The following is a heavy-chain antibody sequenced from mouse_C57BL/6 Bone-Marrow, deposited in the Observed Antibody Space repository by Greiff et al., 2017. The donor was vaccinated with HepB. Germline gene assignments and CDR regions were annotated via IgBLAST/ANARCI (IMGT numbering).Heavy chain of an antibody. Sequence: QVQLQQPGAELVKPGASVKLSCKASGYTFTSYWMQWVKQRPGQGLEWIGEIDPSDSYTNYNQKFKGKATLPVDTSASTAYMQLSSLTSEDSAVYYCAPYYYGSSPYWYFDVWGTGTTVTVSS. J-gene: IGHJ1*03. CDR2: IDPSDSYT. V-gene: IGHV1-50*01. CDR1: GYTFTSYW. CDR3: APYYYGSSPYWYFDV. D-gene: IGHD1-1*01.